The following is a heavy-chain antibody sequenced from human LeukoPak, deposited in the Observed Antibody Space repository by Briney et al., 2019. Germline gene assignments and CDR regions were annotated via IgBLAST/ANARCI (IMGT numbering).Heavy chain of an antibody. D-gene: IGHD3-3*01. Sequence: ASVKVSCKASGYTFTGYYMHWVRQAPGQGLEWMGWINPNSGGTNYAQKFQGRVTMTRDTSISTAYMELSRLRSDDTAVYYCARDADTYYDFWSRGAFDIWGQGTMVTASS. CDR3: ARDADTYYDFWSRGAFDI. J-gene: IGHJ3*02. CDR1: GYTFTGYY. V-gene: IGHV1-2*02. CDR2: INPNSGGT.